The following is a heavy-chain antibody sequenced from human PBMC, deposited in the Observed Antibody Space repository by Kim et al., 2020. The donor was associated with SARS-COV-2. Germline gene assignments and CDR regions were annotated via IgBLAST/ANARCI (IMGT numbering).Heavy chain of an antibody. D-gene: IGHD4-17*01. V-gene: IGHV4-34*01. CDR1: GGSFSGYY. J-gene: IGHJ3*02. CDR2: INHSGST. Sequence: SETLSLTCAVYGGSFSGYYWSWIRQPPGKGLEWIGEINHSGSTNYNPSLKSRVTISVDTSKNQFSLKLSSVTAADTAVYYCARGSPLTVTTRNAFDIWG. CDR3: ARGSPLTVTTRNAFDI.